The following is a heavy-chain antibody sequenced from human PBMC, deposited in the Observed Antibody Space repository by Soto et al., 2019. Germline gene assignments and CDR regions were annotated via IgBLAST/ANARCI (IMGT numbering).Heavy chain of an antibody. CDR2: IIHSGNT. CDR3: ARDQEIAAAGTYDYYYYGMDV. Sequence: SETLSLTCTVSDYSIGSGYYWGWIRQPPGKGLEWIGSIIHSGNTNYNPSLKSRVTISVDTSKNQFSLKLSSVTAADTAVYYCARDQEIAAAGTYDYYYYGMDVWGQGTTVTV. CDR1: DYSIGSGYY. J-gene: IGHJ6*02. D-gene: IGHD6-13*01. V-gene: IGHV4-38-2*02.